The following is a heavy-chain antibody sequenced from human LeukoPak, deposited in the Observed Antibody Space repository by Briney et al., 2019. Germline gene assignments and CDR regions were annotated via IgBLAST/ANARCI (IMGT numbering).Heavy chain of an antibody. V-gene: IGHV1-2*06. CDR2: INPNSGGT. D-gene: IGHD2/OR15-2a*01. J-gene: IGHJ4*02. CDR3: ASQPVDPRIEGVDY. Sequence: ASVKVSCKASGYTFTGYHMHWVRQAPGQGLEWMGRINPNSGGTNYAQKFQGRVTMTRDTSISTAYMELSRLRSDDTAVYYCASQPVDPRIEGVDYWGQGTLVTVSS. CDR1: GYTFTGYH.